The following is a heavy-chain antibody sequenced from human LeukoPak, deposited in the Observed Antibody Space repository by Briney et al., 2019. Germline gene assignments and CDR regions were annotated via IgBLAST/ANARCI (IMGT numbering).Heavy chain of an antibody. CDR1: GDSITGYY. D-gene: IGHD6-19*01. Sequence: SETLSLTCTVSGDSITGYYWGWIRQPPGKGLEWIGNIYYTGNTYYNASLKSRVTISVDTSKNQFSLKLSSVTAADTAVYYCARCISGWNDAFDIWGQGTMVTVSS. J-gene: IGHJ3*02. CDR3: ARCISGWNDAFDI. V-gene: IGHV4-39*07. CDR2: IYYTGNT.